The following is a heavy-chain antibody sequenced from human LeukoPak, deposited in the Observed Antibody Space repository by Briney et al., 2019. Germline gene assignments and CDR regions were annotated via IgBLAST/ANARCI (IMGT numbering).Heavy chain of an antibody. Sequence: SETLSLTCTVSGYSISSGYYWGWIRQPPGKGLEWIGSIYHSGSTYYNPPLKSRVTISVDTSKNQFSLKLSSVTAADTAVYYCARDRGAMIVVVTHFDYWGQGTLVTVSS. CDR3: ARDRGAMIVVVTHFDY. CDR2: IYHSGST. J-gene: IGHJ4*02. CDR1: GYSISSGYY. V-gene: IGHV4-38-2*02. D-gene: IGHD3-22*01.